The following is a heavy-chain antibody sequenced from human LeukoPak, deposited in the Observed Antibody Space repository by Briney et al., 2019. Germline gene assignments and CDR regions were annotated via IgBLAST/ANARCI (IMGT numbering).Heavy chain of an antibody. CDR3: ARSEYMDV. Sequence: SETLSLTCTVSGGAISSSSYYWGWSRQPPGKGLEWIVSIYYSGSTYYNPSLKSRVTISVDTSKNQFSLKLSSVTAADTAVYYCARSEYMDVWGKGTTVTVSS. J-gene: IGHJ6*03. CDR2: IYYSGST. CDR1: GGAISSSSYY. V-gene: IGHV4-39*01.